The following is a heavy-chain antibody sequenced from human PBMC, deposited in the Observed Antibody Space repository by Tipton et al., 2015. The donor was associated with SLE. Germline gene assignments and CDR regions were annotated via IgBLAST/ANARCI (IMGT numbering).Heavy chain of an antibody. CDR2: IHHSGSI. CDR1: GGSISTYH. CDR3: ARTPGSGWQYYFDY. D-gene: IGHD6-19*01. V-gene: IGHV4-59*08. Sequence: TLSLTCTISGGSISTYHWSWLRQPPGKGLEWIGYIHHSGSINYNPSLRSQVTMSMDTSQNQFSLKLSSVTAADTAVYFCARTPGSGWQYYFDYWGQGTLVTVSS. J-gene: IGHJ4*02.